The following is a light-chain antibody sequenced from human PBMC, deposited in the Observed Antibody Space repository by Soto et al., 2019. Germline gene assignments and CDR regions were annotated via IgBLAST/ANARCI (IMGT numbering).Light chain of an antibody. CDR2: EVT. J-gene: IGLJ2*01. CDR3: SSYSTTSSPHVL. Sequence: QSALTQPPSASGSPGQSVTISCTGTSSDVGAYNFVSWYQQHPGRAPKLIIFEVTSRPSGVSARFSGSKSGNTASLTISGLQAEDEADYFCSSYSTTSSPHVLFGGGTKLTVL. CDR1: SSDVGAYNF. V-gene: IGLV2-14*01.